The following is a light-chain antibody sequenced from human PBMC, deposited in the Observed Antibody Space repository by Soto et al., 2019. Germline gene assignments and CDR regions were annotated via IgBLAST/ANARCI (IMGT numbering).Light chain of an antibody. CDR1: QSISTY. Sequence: DIQLTQSPSFLSVSVGDRVTITCRASQSISTYLNWYQQKPGKAPKLLIYSASSLQSGVPSRFRGSGSGTDFTLIISGLQPEDFATYYCQQSYSTFALTFGGGTKVDIK. J-gene: IGKJ4*01. CDR3: QQSYSTFALT. V-gene: IGKV1-39*01. CDR2: SAS.